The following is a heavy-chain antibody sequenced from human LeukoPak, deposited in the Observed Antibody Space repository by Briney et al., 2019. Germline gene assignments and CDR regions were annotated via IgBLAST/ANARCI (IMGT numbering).Heavy chain of an antibody. Sequence: ASVKVSCKASGYTFTSYGISWVRQAPGQGLEWMGWISAYNGNTNYAQKLQGRVTMTTDTSTSTAYMELRSLRSDDTAVYYCARPVSGIAAAGTMWDDYWGQGTLVTVSS. CDR2: ISAYNGNT. V-gene: IGHV1-18*01. CDR1: GYTFTSYG. D-gene: IGHD6-13*01. J-gene: IGHJ4*02. CDR3: ARPVSGIAAAGTMWDDY.